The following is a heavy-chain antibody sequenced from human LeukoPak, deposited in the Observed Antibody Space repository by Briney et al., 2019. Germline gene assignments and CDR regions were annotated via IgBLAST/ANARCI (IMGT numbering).Heavy chain of an antibody. J-gene: IGHJ3*02. Sequence: GASVKVSCKASGGTCSSYAISWVRQAPGQGLEWMGRIIPILGIANYAQKFQGRVTITADKSTSTAYMELSSLRSEDTAVYYCARERDSSSWYLSPPPDLEQSASSAFDIWGQGTMVTVSS. CDR3: ARERDSSSWYLSPPPDLEQSASSAFDI. V-gene: IGHV1-69*04. CDR1: GGTCSSYA. D-gene: IGHD6-13*01. CDR2: IIPILGIA.